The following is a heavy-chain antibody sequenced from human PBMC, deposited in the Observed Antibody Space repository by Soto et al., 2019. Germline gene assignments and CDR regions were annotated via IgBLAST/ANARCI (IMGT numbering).Heavy chain of an antibody. Sequence: EVQLLESEGGLVQPGGSLRLSCAASGLTFNNYAMTWVRQAPGKGLEWVSAISGGGDTTSYADSVKGRFTVSRDGSKNTLYLQMSRLRAEDTALYYCAKGRGGSGSLTPRVDFWGQGTLVTVSS. CDR2: ISGGGDTT. CDR3: AKGRGGSGSLTPRVDF. J-gene: IGHJ4*02. D-gene: IGHD3-10*01. V-gene: IGHV3-23*01. CDR1: GLTFNNYA.